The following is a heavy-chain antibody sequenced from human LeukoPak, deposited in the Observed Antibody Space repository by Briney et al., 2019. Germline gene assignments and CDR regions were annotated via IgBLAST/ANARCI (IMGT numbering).Heavy chain of an antibody. V-gene: IGHV3-74*01. CDR3: ARDQYYGSGSYGYYYYMDV. CDR2: INSDGSST. CDR1: GFTFSSYW. J-gene: IGHJ6*03. Sequence: PGGSLRLSCAASGFTFSSYWMHWVRQAPGKGLVWVSRINSDGSSTSYADSVKGRFTIPRDNAKNTLYLQMNSLRAEDTAVYYCARDQYYGSGSYGYYYYMDVWGKGTTVTISS. D-gene: IGHD3-10*01.